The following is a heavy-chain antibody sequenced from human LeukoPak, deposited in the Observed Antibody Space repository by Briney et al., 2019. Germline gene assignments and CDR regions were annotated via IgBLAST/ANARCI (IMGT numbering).Heavy chain of an antibody. D-gene: IGHD4-23*01. CDR1: GFTFSSYV. CDR2: ISGSGGRT. V-gene: IGHV3-23*01. Sequence: GGSLRLSCAASGFTFSSYVMSWVRQAPGKGLEWVSGISGSGGRTYYADSVKGRFNISRDNSKNTLHLQMNSLRAEDTAVYYCASSSVVREDYWGQGTLVTVSS. CDR3: ASSSVVREDY. J-gene: IGHJ4*02.